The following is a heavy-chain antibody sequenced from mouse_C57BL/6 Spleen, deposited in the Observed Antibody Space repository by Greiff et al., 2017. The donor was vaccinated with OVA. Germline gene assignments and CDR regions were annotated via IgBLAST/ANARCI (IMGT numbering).Heavy chain of an antibody. CDR2: IDPSDSYT. Sequence: VQLQQPGAELVKPGASVKLSCKASGYTFTSYWMQWVKQRPGQGLEWIGEIDPSDSYTNYNQKFKGKATLTVDTSSSTAYMQLSSLTSEDSAVYYCARSPDGYSGFAYWGQGTLVTVSA. CDR3: ARSPDGYSGFAY. D-gene: IGHD2-3*01. V-gene: IGHV1-50*01. J-gene: IGHJ3*01. CDR1: GYTFTSYW.